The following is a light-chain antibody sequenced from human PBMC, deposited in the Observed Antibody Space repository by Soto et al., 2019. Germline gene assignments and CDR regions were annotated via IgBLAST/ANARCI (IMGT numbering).Light chain of an antibody. CDR3: QQYGSSPLT. CDR2: GAS. CDR1: QSVSSSY. Sequence: EIVLTQSPGPLSLSPREKATPSRRASQSVSSSYLAWYQQKPGQAPRLLIYGASSRATGIPDRFSGSGSGTDFTLTISRLEPEDFAVYYCQQYGSSPLTFGQGTKV. V-gene: IGKV3-20*01. J-gene: IGKJ1*01.